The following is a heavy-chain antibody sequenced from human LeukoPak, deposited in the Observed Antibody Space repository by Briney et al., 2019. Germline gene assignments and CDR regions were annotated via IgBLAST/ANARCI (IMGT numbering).Heavy chain of an antibody. J-gene: IGHJ4*02. Sequence: SETLSLTCAVYGGSFSGYYWSWIRQPPGKGLEWIGEINHSGSTYYNPSLKSRVTISVDTSKNQSSLKVSSVTAADTAVYYCARHCSGGSCYSDFDCWGQGTLVTVSS. D-gene: IGHD2-15*01. CDR1: GGSFSGYY. CDR3: ARHCSGGSCYSDFDC. V-gene: IGHV4-34*01. CDR2: INHSGST.